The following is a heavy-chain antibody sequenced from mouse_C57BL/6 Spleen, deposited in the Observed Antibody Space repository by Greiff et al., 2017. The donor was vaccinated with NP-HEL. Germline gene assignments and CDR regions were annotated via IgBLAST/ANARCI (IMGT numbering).Heavy chain of an antibody. CDR1: GYTFTDYY. D-gene: IGHD1-1*02. J-gene: IGHJ4*01. CDR2: IFPGSGST. CDR3: ARTRDIGRRMDY. V-gene: IGHV1-75*01. Sequence: QVQLQQSGPELVKPGASVKISCKASGYTFTDYYINWVKQRPGQGLEWIGWIFPGSGSTYYNEKFKGKATLTVDKSSSTSDMLLSSLTSEDSAVYFCARTRDIGRRMDYWGQGTSVTVSS.